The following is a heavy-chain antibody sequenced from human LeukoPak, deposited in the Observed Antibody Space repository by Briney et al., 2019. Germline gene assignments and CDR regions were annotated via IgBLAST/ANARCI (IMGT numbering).Heavy chain of an antibody. D-gene: IGHD6-19*01. Sequence: GGSLRLSCAASGFTFSDYYMSWIRQAPGKGLEWVSSITSTSTYIYYGDSVKGRFTTSRDNAQNSLFLQMHSLRAEDTAVYYCARVDNNGLYSEYFDHWGQGTLVTVSS. CDR3: ARVDNNGLYSEYFDH. J-gene: IGHJ1*01. CDR2: ITSTSTYI. V-gene: IGHV3-11*06. CDR1: GFTFSDYY.